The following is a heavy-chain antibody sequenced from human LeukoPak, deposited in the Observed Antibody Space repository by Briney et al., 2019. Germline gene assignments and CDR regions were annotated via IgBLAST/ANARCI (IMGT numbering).Heavy chain of an antibody. Sequence: SVKVSCKASGGTFSSYAISWVRQAPGQGLEWMGGIIPIFGTANYAQKFQGRVTITADESTSTAYMELSSLRSEDTAVYYCARQFDGSHPNAFDIWGQGTMVTVSS. D-gene: IGHD1-26*01. J-gene: IGHJ3*02. CDR3: ARQFDGSHPNAFDI. CDR2: IIPIFGTA. V-gene: IGHV1-69*13. CDR1: GGTFSSYA.